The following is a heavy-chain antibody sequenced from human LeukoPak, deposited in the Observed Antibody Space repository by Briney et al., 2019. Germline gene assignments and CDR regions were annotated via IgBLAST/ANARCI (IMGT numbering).Heavy chain of an antibody. CDR3: SRENGAFSPFGY. D-gene: IGHD2-8*01. V-gene: IGHV4-4*02. CDR2: VSLSGLT. J-gene: IGHJ4*02. CDR1: GGSITSTNW. Sequence: SGTLSLTCGVSGGSITSTNWWSWGRQPPGQGLEWIGEVSLSGLTNYNPSLSSRVIMALDTSKNHLSLHLTSVTAADTAVYYCSRENGAFSPFGYWGQGYLVTVLS.